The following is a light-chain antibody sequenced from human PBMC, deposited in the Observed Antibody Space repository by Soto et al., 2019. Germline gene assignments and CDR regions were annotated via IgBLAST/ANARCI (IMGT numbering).Light chain of an antibody. CDR3: MKGIQTPLT. CDR1: QSLLHRNGYNC. Sequence: DIVMTQSPLSLPVTPGEPASISCRSSQSLLHRNGYNCLDSYLQNPGQSPQLLTYLVYNRAFGVPDRFSGSGSGTDFTLKISRVEAEDVGLYYCMKGIQTPLTFGGGTKVAIK. CDR2: LVY. V-gene: IGKV2-28*01. J-gene: IGKJ4*01.